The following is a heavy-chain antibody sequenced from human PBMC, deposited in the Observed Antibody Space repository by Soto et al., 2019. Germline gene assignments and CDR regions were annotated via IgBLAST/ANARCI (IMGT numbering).Heavy chain of an antibody. CDR3: ARDSPDYCSGGSCYPGGFDY. D-gene: IGHD2-15*01. CDR1: GFTFSSYA. Sequence: QVQLVESGGGVVQPGRSLRLSCAASGFTFSSYAMHWVRQAPGKGLEWVAVISYDGSNKYYADSVKGRFTISRDNSKNTLYLQMNSMRAEDTAVYYCARDSPDYCSGGSCYPGGFDYWGQGTLVTVSS. J-gene: IGHJ4*02. V-gene: IGHV3-30-3*01. CDR2: ISYDGSNK.